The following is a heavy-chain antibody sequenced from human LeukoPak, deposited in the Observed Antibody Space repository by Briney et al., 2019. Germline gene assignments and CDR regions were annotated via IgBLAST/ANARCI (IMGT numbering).Heavy chain of an antibody. CDR1: GLTFSTFG. Sequence: PGRSLRLSCAASGLTFSTFGMHWVRQAPGKGLEWVAVISYDGRNSYYADSVKGRFTISRDNSKNTLYLQMNSLKTEDTAVYYCAKGRLVVAPAAMTSNFDFWGQGTLVTVSS. CDR2: ISYDGRNS. J-gene: IGHJ4*02. V-gene: IGHV3-30*18. D-gene: IGHD2-2*01. CDR3: AKGRLVVAPAAMTSNFDF.